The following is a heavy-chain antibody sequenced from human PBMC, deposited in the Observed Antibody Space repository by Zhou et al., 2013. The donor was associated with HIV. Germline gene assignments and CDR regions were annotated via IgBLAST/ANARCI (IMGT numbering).Heavy chain of an antibody. CDR2: ISPYNGNT. J-gene: IGHJ4*02. CDR3: ARDEVFSALMVYAIGY. CDR1: GYTFTSYG. Sequence: QVQLVQSGAEVKNPGASVKVSCKASGYTFTSYGISWVRQAPGQGLELMGWISPYNGNTNYTQKFQGRVTMTTDTSTSTAYMELRSLRSDDTAVYYCARDEVFSALMVYAIGYWGQGTLVTVSS. V-gene: IGHV1-18*01. D-gene: IGHD2-8*01.